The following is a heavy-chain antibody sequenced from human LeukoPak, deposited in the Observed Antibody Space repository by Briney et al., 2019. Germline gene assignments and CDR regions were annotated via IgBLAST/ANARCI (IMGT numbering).Heavy chain of an antibody. CDR2: IYSGGST. D-gene: IGHD3-16*01. V-gene: IGHV3-66*01. Sequence: PGGSLRLSCAASGFTFSSYEMNWVRQAPGKGLEWVSVIYSGGSTYYADSVKGRFTISRDNSKNTLYLQMNSLRAEDTAVYYCARDGQGGGFDPWGQGTLVTVSS. J-gene: IGHJ5*02. CDR3: ARDGQGGGFDP. CDR1: GFTFSSYE.